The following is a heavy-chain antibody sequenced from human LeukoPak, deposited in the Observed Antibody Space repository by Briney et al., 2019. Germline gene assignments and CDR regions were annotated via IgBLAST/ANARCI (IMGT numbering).Heavy chain of an antibody. CDR1: GFTFNSYS. J-gene: IGHJ4*02. V-gene: IGHV3-30-3*01. CDR3: AKASAMIVVVSKHFDY. CDR2: ISDDETYK. Sequence: GGSLRLSCAASGFTFNSYSMHWVRQAPGKGLEWVTAISDDETYKFYADSVKGRFTISRDNSKNTLYLQMNSLRAEDTAVYYCAKASAMIVVVSKHFDYWGQGTLVTVSS. D-gene: IGHD3-22*01.